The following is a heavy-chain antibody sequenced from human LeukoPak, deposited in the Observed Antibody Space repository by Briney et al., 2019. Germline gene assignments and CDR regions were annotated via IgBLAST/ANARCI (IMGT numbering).Heavy chain of an antibody. V-gene: IGHV3-21*01. D-gene: IGHD3-10*01. J-gene: IGHJ4*02. CDR3: ARVAGGSGSSESDY. CDR1: GFTFSSYS. CDR2: ISSSSNYI. Sequence: GGSLRLSCAASGFTFSSYSMNWVRQAPGKGLEWVSSISSSSNYIYYAGSVKGRFTISRDNARNSLYLQMISLRAEDTAVYYCARVAGGSGSSESDYWGQGTLVTVSS.